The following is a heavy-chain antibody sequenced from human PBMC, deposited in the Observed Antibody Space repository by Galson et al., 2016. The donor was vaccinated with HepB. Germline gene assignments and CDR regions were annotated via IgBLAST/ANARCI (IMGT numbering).Heavy chain of an antibody. V-gene: IGHV4-59*01. CDR3: ARGVTGTPYFDF. Sequence: SETLSLTCNVSGGSISSYFWSWIRQPPGKGLEWIGYIYKSGSTDYSPSLKSRVTVSLDTSKNRVSLRLRSVTAADTAVYYCARGVTGTPYFDFWGQGALVTVSS. CDR1: GGSISSYF. D-gene: IGHD2-21*02. CDR2: IYKSGST. J-gene: IGHJ4*02.